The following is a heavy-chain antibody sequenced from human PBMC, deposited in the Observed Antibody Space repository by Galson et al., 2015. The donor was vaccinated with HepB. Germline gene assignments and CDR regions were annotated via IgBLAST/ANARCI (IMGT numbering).Heavy chain of an antibody. CDR2: ISSSGSTI. V-gene: IGHV3-48*03. CDR1: GFTLSSYE. D-gene: IGHD1-26*01. J-gene: IGHJ5*02. CDR3: ARVYYGGNWFDP. Sequence: SLRLSCAASGFTLSSYEMNWVRQAPGKGLEWVSYISSSGSTIYYADSVKGRFTISRDNAKNSLYLQMNSLRAEDTAVYYCARVYYGGNWFDPWGQGTLVTVSS.